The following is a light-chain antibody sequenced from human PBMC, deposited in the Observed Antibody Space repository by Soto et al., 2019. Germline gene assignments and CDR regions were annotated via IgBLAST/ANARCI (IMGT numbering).Light chain of an antibody. V-gene: IGLV1-40*01. CDR1: SSNIGAGYH. CDR3: QSYDSSLSGWV. J-gene: IGLJ3*02. CDR2: GNS. Sequence: QSVLTQPPSVSGAPGQRVTISCTESSSNIGAGYHVHWYQQLPGTAPKLLIYGNSKRPSGVPDRFSGSKSGTSASLAITGLQAEDEADYYCQSYDSSLSGWVFGGGTKVTVL.